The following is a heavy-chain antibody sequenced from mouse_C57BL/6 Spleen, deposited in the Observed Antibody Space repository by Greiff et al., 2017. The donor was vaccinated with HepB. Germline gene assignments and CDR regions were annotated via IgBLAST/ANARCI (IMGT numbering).Heavy chain of an antibody. CDR3: ARDYYGSSDVPYWYFDV. D-gene: IGHD1-1*01. Sequence: EVNLVESGGGLVKPGGSLKLSCAASGFTFSSYAMSWVRQTPEKRLEWVATISDGGSYTYYPDNVKGRFTISRDNAKNNLYLQMSHLKSEDTAMYYCARDYYGSSDVPYWYFDVWGTGTTVTVSS. J-gene: IGHJ1*03. CDR1: GFTFSSYA. CDR2: ISDGGSYT. V-gene: IGHV5-4*01.